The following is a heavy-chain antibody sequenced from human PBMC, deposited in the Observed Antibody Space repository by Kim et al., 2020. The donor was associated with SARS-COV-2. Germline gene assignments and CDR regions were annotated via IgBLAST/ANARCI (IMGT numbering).Heavy chain of an antibody. CDR3: AKEEGAAGSSYEAWFDH. CDR1: GFMFSNHG. CDR2: ISHDGVLA. V-gene: IGHV3-30*18. D-gene: IGHD3-10*01. Sequence: GGSLRLSCAASGFMFSNHGMHWIRQAPGKGLEWVAVISHDGVLAYYSDSAKGRFTISRDNPKNTLYLQMNSLRAEDTALYYCAKEEGAAGSSYEAWFDHWCQGTLVPVSS. J-gene: IGHJ5*02.